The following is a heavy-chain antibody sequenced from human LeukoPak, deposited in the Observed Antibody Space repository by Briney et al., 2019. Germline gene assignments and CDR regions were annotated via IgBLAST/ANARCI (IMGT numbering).Heavy chain of an antibody. CDR2: IIPIFGTA. D-gene: IGHD3-16*01. V-gene: IGHV1-69*05. CDR3: ARSRGGQPYYYYYYMDV. Sequence: GASVTVSCKASGGTFGSYAISWVRQAPGQGLEWMGGIIPIFGTANYAQKFQGRVTITTDESTSTAYMELSSLRSEDTAVYYCARSRGGQPYYYYYYMDVWGKGTTVTVSS. J-gene: IGHJ6*03. CDR1: GGTFGSYA.